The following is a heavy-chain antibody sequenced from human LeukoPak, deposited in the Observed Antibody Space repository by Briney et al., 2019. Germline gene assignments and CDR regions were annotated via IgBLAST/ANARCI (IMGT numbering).Heavy chain of an antibody. CDR3: ARDQGLTAPPPYGLDV. V-gene: IGHV1-69*04. J-gene: IGHJ6*02. Sequence: SVKVSCKTSGGTFSSSAITWVRQAPGQGLEWMGRIIPVLNITSYAQEFQGRVTITADTSTSTVYIELSSLRSEETAVYYCARDQGLTAPPPYGLDVWGQGTTVIVSS. D-gene: IGHD4/OR15-4a*01. CDR2: IIPVLNIT. CDR1: GGTFSSSA.